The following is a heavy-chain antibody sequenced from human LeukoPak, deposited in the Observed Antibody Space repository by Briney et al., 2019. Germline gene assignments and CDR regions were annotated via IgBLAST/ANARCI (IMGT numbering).Heavy chain of an antibody. V-gene: IGHV4-39*01. D-gene: IGHD3-3*01. CDR3: ARHEYPSYYDFWSGYSPPGHFDY. J-gene: IGHJ4*02. CDR1: GGSISSSSYY. Sequence: SETLSLACTVSGGSISSSSYYWGWIRQPPGKGLEWFGSIYYSGSTYYNPSLKSRVTISVDTSKNQFSLKLSSVTAADTAVYYCARHEYPSYYDFWSGYSPPGHFDYWGQGTLVTVSS. CDR2: IYYSGST.